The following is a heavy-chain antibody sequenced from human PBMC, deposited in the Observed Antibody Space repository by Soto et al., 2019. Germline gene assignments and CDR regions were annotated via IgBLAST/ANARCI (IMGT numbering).Heavy chain of an antibody. CDR3: ARAKGMYYYPFDP. J-gene: IGHJ5*02. CDR2: IYSGGST. V-gene: IGHV3-66*01. D-gene: IGHD3-10*01. CDR1: GFTVSSNF. Sequence: EVQLVESGGGLVQPGGSLRLSCVASGFTVSSNFMTWVRQAPGKGLEWVSLIYSGGSTYYADSVKGRFTISRDNSKNTLYLQMNSLRVEDTAVYYCARAKGMYYYPFDPWGQGTLVTVSS.